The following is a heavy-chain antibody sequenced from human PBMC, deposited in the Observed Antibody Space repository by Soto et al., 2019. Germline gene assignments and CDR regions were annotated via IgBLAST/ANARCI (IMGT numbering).Heavy chain of an antibody. V-gene: IGHV4-39*01. J-gene: IGHJ6*02. D-gene: IGHD2-21*02. CDR2: IYYSGST. CDR3: ASFAWRNDFLYYYGMDV. Sequence: PSETLSLTCTVSGGSISSSSYYWGWLRQPPGKGLEWIGSIYYSGSTYYNPSLKSRVTISVDTSKNQFSLKLSSVTAADTAVYYCASFAWRNDFLYYYGMDVWGQGTTVTVSS. CDR1: GGSISSSSYY.